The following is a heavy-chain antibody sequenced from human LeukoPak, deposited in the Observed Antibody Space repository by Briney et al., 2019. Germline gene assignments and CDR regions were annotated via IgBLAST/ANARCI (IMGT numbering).Heavy chain of an antibody. Sequence: PGGSLRLSCAASGFTFSSYAMSWVRQAPGKGLEWVSSISGSGGSTYYADSVKGRFAISRDNSKHTLYLQMNSLRAEDTAVYYCAKARLRNDAFDIWGQGTRVTVSS. CDR1: GFTFSSYA. CDR2: ISGSGGST. V-gene: IGHV3-23*01. D-gene: IGHD4-17*01. J-gene: IGHJ3*02. CDR3: AKARLRNDAFDI.